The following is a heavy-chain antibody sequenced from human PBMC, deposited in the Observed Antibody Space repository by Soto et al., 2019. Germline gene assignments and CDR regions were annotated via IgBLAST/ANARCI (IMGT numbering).Heavy chain of an antibody. Sequence: LRLSCAASGFTFSSYGMHWVRQAPGKGLEWVAVIWYDGSNKYYADSVKGRFTISRDNSKNTLYLQMNSLRAEDTAVYYCARDFTGGSYLSEYFQHWGQGTLVTVSS. CDR1: GFTFSSYG. CDR2: IWYDGSNK. J-gene: IGHJ1*01. V-gene: IGHV3-33*01. CDR3: ARDFTGGSYLSEYFQH. D-gene: IGHD1-26*01.